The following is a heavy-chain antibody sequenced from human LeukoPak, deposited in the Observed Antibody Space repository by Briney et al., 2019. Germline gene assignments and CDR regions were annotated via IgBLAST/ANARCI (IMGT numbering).Heavy chain of an antibody. CDR3: ARDRLVGATTVSY. V-gene: IGHV3-21*01. J-gene: IGHJ4*02. Sequence: GGSLRLSCAASGFTFSSYSMNWVRQAPGKGLEWVSSISSSSSYIHYVDSVKGRFTISRDNAKNSLYLQMNSLRAEDTAVYYCARDRLVGATTVSYWGQGTLVTVSS. CDR2: ISSSSSYI. D-gene: IGHD1-26*01. CDR1: GFTFSSYS.